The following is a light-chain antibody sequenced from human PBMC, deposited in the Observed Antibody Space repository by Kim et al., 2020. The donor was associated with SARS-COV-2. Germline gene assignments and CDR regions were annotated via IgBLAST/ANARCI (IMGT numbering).Light chain of an antibody. CDR2: GAS. CDR3: LQHNSYPLT. Sequence: DIQMTQSPSAMSASIGDRVTITCRASQDVSNYLAWFQQKPGKVPQRLIYGASSLQSGVPSRFSGRGSGTEFTLTISSLQPEDFATYYCLQHNSYPLTFGGGTKLEI. J-gene: IGKJ4*01. CDR1: QDVSNY. V-gene: IGKV1-17*03.